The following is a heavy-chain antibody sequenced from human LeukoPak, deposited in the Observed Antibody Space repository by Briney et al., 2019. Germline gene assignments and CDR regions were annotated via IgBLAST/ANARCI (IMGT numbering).Heavy chain of an antibody. Sequence: QSGGPLRLSCAASGFTFSSYGMHWVRQAPGKGLEGGAVISYDGSNKYYADSVKGRFTISRDNSKNTLYLQMNSLRAEDTAVYYCAKDRSTVVTHFDYWGQGTLVTVSS. J-gene: IGHJ4*02. CDR1: GFTFSSYG. CDR3: AKDRSTVVTHFDY. V-gene: IGHV3-30*18. D-gene: IGHD4-23*01. CDR2: ISYDGSNK.